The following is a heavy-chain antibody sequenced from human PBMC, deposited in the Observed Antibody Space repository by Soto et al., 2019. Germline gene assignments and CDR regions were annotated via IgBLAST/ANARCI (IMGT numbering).Heavy chain of an antibody. D-gene: IGHD3-16*01. CDR3: ARTLMTFGGVPLAFDI. J-gene: IGHJ3*02. CDR2: MTRDSSTM. Sequence: EVQLVESRGGLVQPGGSLRLSCAASGFTFNTFGMNWVRQAPGKGLDYISYMTRDSSTMYYADSVKGRFTISRDNAKNSLYLHMNSLTAEDTAVYYCARTLMTFGGVPLAFDIWGQGTMVTVSS. V-gene: IGHV3-48*01. CDR1: GFTFNTFG.